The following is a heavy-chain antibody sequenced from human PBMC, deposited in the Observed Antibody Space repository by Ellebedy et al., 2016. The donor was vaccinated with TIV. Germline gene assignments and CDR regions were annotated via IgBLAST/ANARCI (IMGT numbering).Heavy chain of an antibody. V-gene: IGHV4-4*02. CDR3: ARDSLGYSGYDAIDY. D-gene: IGHD5-12*01. CDR1: GGSISSSNW. CDR2: IYHSGST. Sequence: SETLSLTXAVSGGSISSSNWWSWVRQPPGKGLEWIGEIYHSGSTNYNPSLKSRVTISVDKSKNQFSLKLSSVTAADTAVYYCARDSLGYSGYDAIDYWGQGTLVTVSS. J-gene: IGHJ4*02.